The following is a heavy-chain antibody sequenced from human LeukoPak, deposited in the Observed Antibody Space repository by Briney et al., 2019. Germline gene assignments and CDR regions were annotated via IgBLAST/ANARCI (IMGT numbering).Heavy chain of an antibody. D-gene: IGHD5-12*01. CDR2: MNPNSGNT. CDR1: GYTFTSYG. Sequence: ASVKVSCKASGYTFTSYGINWVRQATGQGLEWMGWMNPNSGNTGYAQKFQGRVTMTRNTFISTAYMELSSLRSEDTAVYYCARDLGHSGYDSVGFDYWGQRTLVTVSS. J-gene: IGHJ4*02. V-gene: IGHV1-8*02. CDR3: ARDLGHSGYDSVGFDY.